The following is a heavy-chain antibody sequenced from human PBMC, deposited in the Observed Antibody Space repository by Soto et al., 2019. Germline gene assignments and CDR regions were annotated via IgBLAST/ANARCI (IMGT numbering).Heavy chain of an antibody. CDR3: ARLFCSSTSCLPWDAFDV. V-gene: IGHV4-39*01. D-gene: IGHD2-2*01. CDR2: LFYTGST. J-gene: IGHJ3*01. CDR1: GGSISSSSYY. Sequence: QLQLQESGPGLVKPSETLSLTCTVSGGSISSSSYYWGWIRQTPGKGLEWIGSLFYTGSTYYNPYLKCRISISVDTSKNQYSLKLSSVTAADTAVYYCARLFCSSTSCLPWDAFDVWGQGTMFTVSS.